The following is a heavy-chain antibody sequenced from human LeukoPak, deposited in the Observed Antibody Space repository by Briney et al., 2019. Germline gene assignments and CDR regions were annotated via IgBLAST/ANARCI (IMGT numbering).Heavy chain of an antibody. D-gene: IGHD5-18*01. CDR2: IYSGGST. J-gene: IGHJ4*02. CDR3: VRVGYSYGYGDWNHFDY. V-gene: IGHV3-66*02. CDR1: GFTFSTYW. Sequence: GGSLRLSCATSGFTFSTYWMSWVRQAPGKGLEWVSIIYSGGSTYYADSVKGRFTISRDNSKNTLYLQMNSLRAEDTAVYFCVRVGYSYGYGDWNHFDYWGQGTLVTVSS.